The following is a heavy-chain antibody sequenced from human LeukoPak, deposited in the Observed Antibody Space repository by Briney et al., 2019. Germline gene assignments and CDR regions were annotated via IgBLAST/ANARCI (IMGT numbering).Heavy chain of an antibody. CDR2: INHSGST. CDR1: GESFSGYY. D-gene: IGHD1-26*01. CDR3: ATSGTVGGFDY. Sequence: SETLSLTCAVYGESFSGYYWSWIRQPPGKGLEWIGEINHSGSTNYNPSLKSRVTISVDTSKNQFPLKLSSVTAADTAVYYCATSGTVGGFDYWGQGTLVTVSS. J-gene: IGHJ4*02. V-gene: IGHV4-34*01.